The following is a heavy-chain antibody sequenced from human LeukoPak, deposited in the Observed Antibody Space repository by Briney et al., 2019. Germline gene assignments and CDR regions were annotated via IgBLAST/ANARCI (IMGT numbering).Heavy chain of an antibody. CDR3: ATRYCTISACRASSYKSFDV. CDR2: ISYDGSNK. V-gene: IGHV3-30*03. J-gene: IGHJ6*04. CDR1: GFTFSSYG. Sequence: PGGSLRLSCAASGFTFSSYGMHWVRQAPGKGLEGVAVISYDGSNKYYADSVKGRFTVSRDNAKNSLYLQLTSLRAEDTAVYYCATRYCTISACRASSYKSFDVWGKGTTVTVSS. D-gene: IGHD2-8*01.